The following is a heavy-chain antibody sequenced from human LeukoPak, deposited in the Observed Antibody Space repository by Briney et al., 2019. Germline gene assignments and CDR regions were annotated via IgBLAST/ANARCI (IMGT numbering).Heavy chain of an antibody. J-gene: IGHJ3*02. V-gene: IGHV3-20*04. CDR3: ARLGVGATRDAFDI. Sequence: GGSLRLSCAASGFTFNDYGMSWVRQAPGKGLEWVSGINWNGGSTGYADSVKGRFTISRDNAKNSLYLQMNSLRAEDTALYYCARLGVGATRDAFDIWGQGTMVTVSS. D-gene: IGHD1-26*01. CDR2: INWNGGST. CDR1: GFTFNDYG.